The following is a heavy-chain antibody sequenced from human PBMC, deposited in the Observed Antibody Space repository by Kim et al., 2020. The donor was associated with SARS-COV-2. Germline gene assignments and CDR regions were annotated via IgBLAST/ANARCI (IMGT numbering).Heavy chain of an antibody. V-gene: IGHV1-2*06. Sequence: ASVKVSCKASGYTFTGYYMHWVRQAPGQGLEWMGRINPNSGGTNYAQKFQGRVTMTRDTSISTAYMELSRLRSDDTAVYYCAREWSYYDSSGYYYAEAYWYFDLWGRRTLVTVSS. CDR1: GYTFTGYY. J-gene: IGHJ2*01. CDR2: INPNSGGT. CDR3: AREWSYYDSSGYYYAEAYWYFDL. D-gene: IGHD3-22*01.